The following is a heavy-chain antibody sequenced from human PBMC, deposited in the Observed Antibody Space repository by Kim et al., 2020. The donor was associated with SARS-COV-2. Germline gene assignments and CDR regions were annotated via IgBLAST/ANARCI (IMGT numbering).Heavy chain of an antibody. Sequence: YAQKVQGRVTMTRNNSISTAYMELSSLRSEDTAVYYCARGVATTGRGWYYWGQGTLVTVSS. D-gene: IGHD6-13*01. CDR3: ARGVATTGRGWYY. V-gene: IGHV1-8*01. J-gene: IGHJ4*02.